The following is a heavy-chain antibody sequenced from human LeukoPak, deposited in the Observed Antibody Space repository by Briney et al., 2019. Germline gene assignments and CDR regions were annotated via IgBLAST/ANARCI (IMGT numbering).Heavy chain of an antibody. J-gene: IGHJ3*02. CDR3: AKYQTGTWTSYDSSDI. CDR1: GFSFSSSG. V-gene: IGHV3-21*01. Sequence: GGSLRLSCTASGFSFSSSGMNGVRQAPGKGVAGVSFINGESTFKVYADSVKGRFTISRDNAKNSLYLQMDSLRAEDTAVYYCAKYQTGTWTSYDSSDIWGQGTLVTVSS. D-gene: IGHD1-7*01. CDR2: INGESTFK.